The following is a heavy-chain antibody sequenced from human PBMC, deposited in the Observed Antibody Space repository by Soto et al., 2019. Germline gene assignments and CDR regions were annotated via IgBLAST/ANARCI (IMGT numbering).Heavy chain of an antibody. Sequence: GGSMRLPCSASGFTFSSYAMHWVRQAPGKGLEYVSAISSNGGSTYYADSVKGRFTISRDNSKNTLYLQMSSLRAEDTAVYYCVKDLGYSSSPGAFDIWGQGTMVTVSS. CDR2: ISSNGGST. CDR3: VKDLGYSSSPGAFDI. J-gene: IGHJ3*02. D-gene: IGHD6-13*01. V-gene: IGHV3-64D*08. CDR1: GFTFSSYA.